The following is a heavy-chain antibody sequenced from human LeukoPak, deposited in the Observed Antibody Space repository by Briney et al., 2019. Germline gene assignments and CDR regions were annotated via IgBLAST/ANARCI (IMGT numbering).Heavy chain of an antibody. CDR1: GFTFSSYA. CDR2: ISGSGGST. Sequence: GGSLRLSCAATGFTFSSYAMSWVRQAPGKGLEWGSAISGSGGSTYYADSVKGRFTISRDNSKNTLYLQMNSLRAEDTAVYYCAKERSKAALTGYYIDAFDIWGQGTMVTVSS. CDR3: AKERSKAALTGYYIDAFDI. V-gene: IGHV3-23*01. D-gene: IGHD3-9*01. J-gene: IGHJ3*02.